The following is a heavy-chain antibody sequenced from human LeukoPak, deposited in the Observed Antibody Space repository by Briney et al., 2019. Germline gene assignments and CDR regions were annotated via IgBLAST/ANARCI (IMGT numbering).Heavy chain of an antibody. D-gene: IGHD3-22*01. CDR3: ARDNPITMIGEVRFDY. Sequence: GASAKVSCKASGYTLTGYYMHWVRQAPGQGLEWMGWINPNSGGTNYAQKFQGRVTMTRDTSISTAYMELSRLRSDDTAVYYCARDNPITMIGEVRFDYRGQGTLVTVSS. V-gene: IGHV1-2*02. J-gene: IGHJ4*02. CDR2: INPNSGGT. CDR1: GYTLTGYY.